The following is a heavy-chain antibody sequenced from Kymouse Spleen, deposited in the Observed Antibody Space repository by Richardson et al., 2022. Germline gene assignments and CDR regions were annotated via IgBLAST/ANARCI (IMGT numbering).Heavy chain of an antibody. CDR1: GGSFSGYY. J-gene: IGHJ4*02. D-gene: IGHD3-3*01. V-gene: IGHV4-34*01. Sequence: QVQLQQWGAGLLKPSETLSLTCAVYGGSFSGYYWSWIRQPPGKGLEWIGEINHSGSTNYNPSLKSRVTISVDTSKNQFSLKLSSVTAADTAVYYCARGPTIFGVVIIPFDYWGQGTLVTVSS. CDR2: INHSGST. CDR3: ARGPTIFGVVIIPFDY.